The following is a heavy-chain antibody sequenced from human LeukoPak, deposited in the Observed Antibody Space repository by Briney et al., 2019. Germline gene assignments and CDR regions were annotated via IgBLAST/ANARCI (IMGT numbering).Heavy chain of an antibody. Sequence: SQTLSLTCAISGDSVSSNSAAWNWIRQSPSRGLEWLVRTYYRSKWYNDYAVSVKSLITINADTSKNQLSLKLNSVSPEDKAVYYCAREGSGTYLGTFDIWGQGTTVTVSS. CDR2: TYYRSKWYN. D-gene: IGHD3-10*01. J-gene: IGHJ3*02. V-gene: IGHV6-1*01. CDR3: AREGSGTYLGTFDI. CDR1: GDSVSSNSAA.